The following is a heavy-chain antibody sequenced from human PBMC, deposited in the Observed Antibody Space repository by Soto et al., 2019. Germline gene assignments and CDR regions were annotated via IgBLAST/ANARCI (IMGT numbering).Heavy chain of an antibody. V-gene: IGHV1-8*01. J-gene: IGHJ6*02. CDR1: GYTFTSYD. CDR3: ATPYCGGDCYSSYYYSGMDV. D-gene: IGHD2-21*02. Sequence: QVQLVQSGAEVKKPGASVKVSCKASGYTFTSYDINWVRQATGQGLEWMGWMNPNSGNTGYAQKSTGRVTMTRNTSISTAYMELSSLKSEATAVYYCATPYCGGDCYSSYYYSGMDVWGQGTTVTVSS. CDR2: MNPNSGNT.